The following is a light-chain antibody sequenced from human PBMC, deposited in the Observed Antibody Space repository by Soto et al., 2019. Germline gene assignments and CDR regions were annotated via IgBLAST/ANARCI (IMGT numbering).Light chain of an antibody. CDR2: DAS. J-gene: IGKJ4*01. V-gene: IGKV3-11*01. CDR1: QSVSSY. CDR3: QQRSNWPPALT. Sequence: EIVLTQSPATRSLSPGERATLSCRASQSVSSYLAWYQQKPGQAPRLLIYDASNRATGIPARFSGSGSGTDFTLTISGLEPEDFAVYYCQQRSNWPPALTFGGGTKVEIK.